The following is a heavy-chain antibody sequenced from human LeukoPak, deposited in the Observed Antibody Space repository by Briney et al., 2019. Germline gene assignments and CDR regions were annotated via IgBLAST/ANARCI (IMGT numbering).Heavy chain of an antibody. CDR3: ARLLMGTAAINNWFDP. Sequence: GASVKVSCKASGGTCSSYTISWVRQAPGQGLEWMGRIIPILGIANYAQKFQGRVTITADKSTSTAYMELSSLRSEDTAVYYCARLLMGTAAINNWFDPWGQGTLVTVSS. D-gene: IGHD2-2*01. CDR2: IIPILGIA. V-gene: IGHV1-69*02. J-gene: IGHJ5*02. CDR1: GGTCSSYT.